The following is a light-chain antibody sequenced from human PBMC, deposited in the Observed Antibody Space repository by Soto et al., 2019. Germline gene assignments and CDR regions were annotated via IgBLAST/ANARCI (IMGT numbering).Light chain of an antibody. V-gene: IGKV3-20*01. J-gene: IGKJ1*01. Sequence: EIVLTQSPDTLSLSPGERATLSCRASQSGYNGYLAWYQHRPGQPPRLLIYGVFTRANGIPDRFSGSGSGTDFTLTISKLEPEDSAVYYCQHYGRSPWTFGQGTKVEIK. CDR1: QSGYNGY. CDR3: QHYGRSPWT. CDR2: GVF.